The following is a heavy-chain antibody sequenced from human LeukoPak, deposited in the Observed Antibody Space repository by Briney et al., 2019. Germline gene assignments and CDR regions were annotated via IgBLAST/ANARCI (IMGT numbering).Heavy chain of an antibody. CDR1: GYTFTSYG. CDR2: ISAYNGNT. D-gene: IGHD3-22*01. CDR3: ARAVYYYDSSGYYDYYYGMDV. Sequence: ASVKVSCKASGYTFTSYGTSWVRQAPGQGLEWMGWISAYNGNTNYAQKLQGRVTMTTDTSTSTAYMELRSLRSDDTAVYYCARAVYYYDSSGYYDYYYGMDVWGQGTTVTVSS. V-gene: IGHV1-18*01. J-gene: IGHJ6*02.